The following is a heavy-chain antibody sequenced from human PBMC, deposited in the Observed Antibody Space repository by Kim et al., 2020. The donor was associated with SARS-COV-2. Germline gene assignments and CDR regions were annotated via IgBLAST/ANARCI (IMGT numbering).Heavy chain of an antibody. CDR2: INPSGDRT. V-gene: IGHV1-46*01. J-gene: IGHJ6*02. Sequence: ASVKVPCKASGYTFTNHYMHWVRQAPGQGLEWMAMINPSGDRTSYALKFQGRVTVTRDTSTSTVYMELSSLRSEDTAVYYCARSIMSRGPKDYFIDSVGLPRAPHCYYGLDVWGQDTALSVSS. CDR3: ARSIMSRGPKDYFIDSVGLPRAPHCYYGLDV. CDR1: GYTFTNHY. D-gene: IGHD3-16*01.